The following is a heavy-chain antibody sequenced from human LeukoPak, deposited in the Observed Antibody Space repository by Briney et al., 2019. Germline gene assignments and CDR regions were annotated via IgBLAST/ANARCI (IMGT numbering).Heavy chain of an antibody. CDR1: GVSISSDY. V-gene: IGHV4-59*01. CDR2: IYYSSST. CDR3: ARGGSPGSTYWFDP. D-gene: IGHD3-10*01. J-gene: IGHJ5*02. Sequence: PSETLSLTRTVSGVSISSDYCSLIRQPPGKGLEWVEYIYYSSSTYHNPSLKSPVTISVATSKNQFSLKLRSVTAADTAVYYCARGGSPGSTYWFDPWGQGTLVTVSS.